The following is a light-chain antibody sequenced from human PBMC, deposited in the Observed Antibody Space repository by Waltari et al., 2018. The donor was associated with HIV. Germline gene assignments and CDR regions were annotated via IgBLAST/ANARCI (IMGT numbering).Light chain of an antibody. J-gene: IGKJ4*01. CDR3: QQHDGLPPT. CDR1: HDIDNY. CDR2: DAS. V-gene: IGKV1-33*01. Sequence: DIQLTQSPSSLSASVGDSITITCQASHDIDNYLNWYQQKPGKAPKLLIYDASFLETDVPSRFNGRGYGTHFTFTINGLQPEDFATYSCQQHDGLPPTFGGGTRV.